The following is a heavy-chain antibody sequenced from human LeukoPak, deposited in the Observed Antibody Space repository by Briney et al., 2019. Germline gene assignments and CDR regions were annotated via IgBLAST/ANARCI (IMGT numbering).Heavy chain of an antibody. J-gene: IGHJ4*02. CDR1: GGTFSSYA. Sequence: SVKVSCKASGGTFSSYAISWVRQAPGQGLEWMGGIIPIFGTANYAQKFQGRVTITTDESTSTAYMELSSLRAEDTAVYYCARTIAYCGGDCYSGFDYWGQGTLVTVSS. CDR2: IIPIFGTA. D-gene: IGHD2-21*01. V-gene: IGHV1-69*05. CDR3: ARTIAYCGGDCYSGFDY.